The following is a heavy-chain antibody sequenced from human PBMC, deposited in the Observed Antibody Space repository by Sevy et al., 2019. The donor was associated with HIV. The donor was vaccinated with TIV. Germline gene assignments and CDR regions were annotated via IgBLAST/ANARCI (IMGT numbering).Heavy chain of an antibody. V-gene: IGHV1-18*01. CDR1: GYTFTNYD. J-gene: IGHJ6*03. Sequence: ASVKVSCKASGYTFTNYDINWVRQAPGQGLEWMGWISAYNGNTNYAQKLQGRVTMTTDTSTSTAYMELRSLRSDDTAVYYCARVANYDSSGYSQVAGYYYYMDVWGKGTTVTVSS. CDR2: ISAYNGNT. D-gene: IGHD3-22*01. CDR3: ARVANYDSSGYSQVAGYYYYMDV.